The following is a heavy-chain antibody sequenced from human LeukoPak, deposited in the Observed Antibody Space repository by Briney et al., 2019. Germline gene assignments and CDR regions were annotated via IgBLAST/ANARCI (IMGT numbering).Heavy chain of an antibody. Sequence: GGSLRLSCAASGFTFSSYGMHWARQAPGKGLEWGAFIRYDESNKYYADSVKGRFTISRDNSKNTLYLQMNSLRAEDTAVYYCAKDQGFLIAAADNFDFWGQGTLVTVSS. V-gene: IGHV3-30*02. D-gene: IGHD6-13*01. CDR3: AKDQGFLIAAADNFDF. CDR1: GFTFSSYG. J-gene: IGHJ4*02. CDR2: IRYDESNK.